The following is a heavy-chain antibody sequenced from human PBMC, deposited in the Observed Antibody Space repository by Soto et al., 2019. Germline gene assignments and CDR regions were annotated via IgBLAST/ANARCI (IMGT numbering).Heavy chain of an antibody. V-gene: IGHV1-18*04. J-gene: IGHJ5*02. CDR1: GYTFPSYG. CDR3: AGDGPSLRYCSGGSCYEGFWFDP. D-gene: IGHD2-15*01. Sequence: ASVKVSCKASGYTFPSYGISWVRQAPGQGLEWMGWISAYNGNTNYAQKLQGRVTMTTDTSTSTAYMGLRSLRSDDTAVYYCAGDGPSLRYCSGGSCYEGFWFDPWGKGTLVTVSS. CDR2: ISAYNGNT.